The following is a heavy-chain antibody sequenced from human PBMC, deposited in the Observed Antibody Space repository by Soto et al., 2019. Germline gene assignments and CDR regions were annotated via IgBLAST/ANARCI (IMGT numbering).Heavy chain of an antibody. Sequence: SETLSLTCAVYGGSFIGYYCSLIGQPPWKWLEWIGEINHSGSTNYNPSLKSRVTISVDTSKNQFSLKLSSVTAADTAVYYCASITMVRGVPPRRYYYYGMDVWGQGTTVTVSS. J-gene: IGHJ6*02. CDR2: INHSGST. CDR3: ASITMVRGVPPRRYYYYGMDV. CDR1: GGSFIGYY. D-gene: IGHD3-10*01. V-gene: IGHV4-34*01.